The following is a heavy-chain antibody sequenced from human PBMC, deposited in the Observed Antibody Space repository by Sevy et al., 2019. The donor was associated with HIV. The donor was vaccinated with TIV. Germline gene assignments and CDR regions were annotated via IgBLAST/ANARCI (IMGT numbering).Heavy chain of an antibody. D-gene: IGHD3-9*01. CDR2: IQSKIDGGTT. Sequence: GGSLRLSCAASGFTFSSAWMSWVRQAPGKGLEWVGRIQSKIDGGTTEHAASVSGRFNISRDDSVNTLYLQMNSLTTDETAVYYCTTDASTGYFDWLLDFDYWGQGTLVTVSS. J-gene: IGHJ4*02. CDR3: TTDASTGYFDWLLDFDY. CDR1: GFTFSSAW. V-gene: IGHV3-15*01.